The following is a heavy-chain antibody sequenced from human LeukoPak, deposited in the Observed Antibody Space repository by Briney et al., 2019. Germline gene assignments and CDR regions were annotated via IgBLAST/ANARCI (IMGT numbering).Heavy chain of an antibody. D-gene: IGHD3-3*01. Sequence: PSETLSLTCTVSGDSISSGDYYRSWIRQPAGKGLEWIGRISSSGSTYYNPSLKSRVTISVDTSKNQFSLKLSSVTAADTAVYYCARRNGYRLYRESDFDYWGQGTLVTVSS. J-gene: IGHJ4*02. V-gene: IGHV4-61*02. CDR1: GDSISSGDYY. CDR2: ISSSGST. CDR3: ARRNGYRLYRESDFDY.